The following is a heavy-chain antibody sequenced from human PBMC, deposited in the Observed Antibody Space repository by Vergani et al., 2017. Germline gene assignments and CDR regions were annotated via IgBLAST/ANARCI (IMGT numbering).Heavy chain of an antibody. CDR2: ISYDGSNK. V-gene: IGHV3-30*03. Sequence: QVQLVESGGGVVQPGRSLRLSCAASGFTFSSYGMHWVRQAPGKGLEWVAVISYDGSNKYYADSVKGRFTISRDNSKNTLYLQMNSLRDEDTAVYYCARDISTTLYYDSSGYPNWGQGTLVTVSS. D-gene: IGHD3-22*01. J-gene: IGHJ4*02. CDR3: ARDISTTLYYDSSGYPN. CDR1: GFTFSSYG.